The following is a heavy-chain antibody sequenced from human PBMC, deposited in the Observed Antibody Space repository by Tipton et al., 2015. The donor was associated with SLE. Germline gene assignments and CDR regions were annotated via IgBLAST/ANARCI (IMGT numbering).Heavy chain of an antibody. CDR3: AKGSRGKIAVAGTDAFDI. D-gene: IGHD6-19*01. CDR2: ISGSGGST. J-gene: IGHJ3*02. Sequence: SLRLSCAASGFTFSGYAMSWVRQAPGKGLEWVSAISGSGGSTYYADSVKGRFTISRDNSKNTLYLQMNSLRAEDTAVYYCAKGSRGKIAVAGTDAFDIWGQGTMVTVSS. V-gene: IGHV3-23*01. CDR1: GFTFSGYA.